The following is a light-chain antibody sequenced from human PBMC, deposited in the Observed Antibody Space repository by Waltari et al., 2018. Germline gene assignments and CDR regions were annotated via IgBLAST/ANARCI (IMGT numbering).Light chain of an antibody. V-gene: IGLV1-51*01. CDR1: RSNVGKYY. Sequence: QSVVTQPPSVSGDPGQRVTISCNGTRSNVGKYYVYWYQQFPGRVPRVVIYDNYQRPSGISDRFSGSKSGSSAFLTIKGIQAGDEADYYCGVWDDSLRSGLFGGGTRLTVL. J-gene: IGLJ2*01. CDR3: GVWDDSLRSGL. CDR2: DNY.